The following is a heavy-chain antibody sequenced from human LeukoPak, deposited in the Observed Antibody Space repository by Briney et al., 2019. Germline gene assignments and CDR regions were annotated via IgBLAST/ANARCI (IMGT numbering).Heavy chain of an antibody. CDR2: IKQDGSEK. Sequence: GGSLRLSCTASGFTLSGYWMSWVRQAPGKGLEWVANIKQDGSEKYYVDSVEGRFTISRDNTKNSLYLQMNSLRVEDTAVFYCARDQYDTWSRRGNFDSWGQGTLVIVSS. J-gene: IGHJ4*02. CDR1: GFTLSGYW. V-gene: IGHV3-7*03. D-gene: IGHD3-3*01. CDR3: ARDQYDTWSRRGNFDS.